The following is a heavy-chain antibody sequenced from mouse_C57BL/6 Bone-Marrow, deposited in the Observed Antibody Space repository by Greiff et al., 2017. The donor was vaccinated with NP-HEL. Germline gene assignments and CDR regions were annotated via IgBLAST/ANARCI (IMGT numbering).Heavy chain of an antibody. CDR2: IDPETGGT. Sequence: VQLQQSGAELVRPGASVTLSCKASGYTFTDYEMHWVKQTPVHGLEWIGAIDPETGGTAYNQKFKGKAILTADKSSSTAYMELRSLTSEDSAVDYCTRRRGYAMDYWGQGTSVTVSS. CDR1: GYTFTDYE. V-gene: IGHV1-15*01. CDR3: TRRRGYAMDY. J-gene: IGHJ4*01.